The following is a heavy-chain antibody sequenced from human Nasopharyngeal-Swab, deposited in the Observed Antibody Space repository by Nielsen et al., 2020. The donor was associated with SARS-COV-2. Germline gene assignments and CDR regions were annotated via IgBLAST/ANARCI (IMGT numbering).Heavy chain of an antibody. V-gene: IGHV3-23*01. Sequence: GESLKISCVASGFTFTTYAMHWVRQAQGKGLEWVSSINGDAKETFYADSVRGRFTISRDNSGNALYLQMISLRADDTALYYCARGWSNYGGDIHYWGQGTLVTVAS. CDR2: INGDAKET. CDR1: GFTFTTYA. CDR3: ARGWSNYGGDIHY. D-gene: IGHD4-23*01. J-gene: IGHJ4*02.